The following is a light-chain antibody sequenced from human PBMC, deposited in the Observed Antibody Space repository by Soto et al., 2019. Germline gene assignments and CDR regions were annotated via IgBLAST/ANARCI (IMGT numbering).Light chain of an antibody. J-gene: IGLJ3*02. V-gene: IGLV1-47*01. CDR2: RNY. Sequence: QSVLTQPPSASGTPGQRVSISCSGSTSNIGSQTVNWYQRLPGTAPKLLIYRNYQRPSGVPDRFSGSKSGTSASLAISGLRSEDEADYYCATWDDSLRGWVFGGWTKLTVL. CDR1: TSNIGSQT. CDR3: ATWDDSLRGWV.